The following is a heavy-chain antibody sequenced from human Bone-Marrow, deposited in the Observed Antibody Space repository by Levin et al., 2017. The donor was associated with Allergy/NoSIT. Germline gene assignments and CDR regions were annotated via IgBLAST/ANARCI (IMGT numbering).Heavy chain of an antibody. D-gene: IGHD4-23*01. Sequence: QAGGSLRLSCAASGFTFSSYAMSWVRQAPGKGLEWVSAISGSGGSTYYADSVKGRFAISRDNSKNTLYLQMNSLRAEDTAVYYCATRPAEMTTVVTDAFDIWGQGTMVTVSS. CDR3: ATRPAEMTTVVTDAFDI. CDR1: GFTFSSYA. V-gene: IGHV3-23*01. J-gene: IGHJ3*02. CDR2: ISGSGGST.